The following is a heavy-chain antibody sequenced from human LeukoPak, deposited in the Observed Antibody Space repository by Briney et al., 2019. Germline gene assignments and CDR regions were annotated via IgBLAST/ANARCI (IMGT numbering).Heavy chain of an antibody. V-gene: IGHV1-2*02. Sequence: ASVKVSCKASAYTFTCYYMHWVRQAPGQGPEWMGWINPNSGGTNYAQKFQGRVTMTRDTSISTAYMELSRLRSDDTAVYYCARDPPTEEWELLPSWGQGTLVTVSS. CDR1: AYTFTCYY. D-gene: IGHD1-26*01. CDR2: INPNSGGT. CDR3: ARDPPTEEWELLPS. J-gene: IGHJ5*02.